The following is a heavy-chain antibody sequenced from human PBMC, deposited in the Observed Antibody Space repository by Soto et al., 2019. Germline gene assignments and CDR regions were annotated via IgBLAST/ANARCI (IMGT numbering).Heavy chain of an antibody. CDR3: ARGRLCSRTNCYLDIMDI. CDR2: TTAYNGNT. J-gene: IGHJ6*02. CDR1: GYTFVNYG. D-gene: IGHD2-2*01. V-gene: IGHV1-18*01. Sequence: QVQLVQSGAEVKKPGASVKVACKASGYTFVNYGISWVRQAPGQGLEWMGWTTAYNGNTNYAQKFQNRVTMTTDTSTSTVYMELRSLRSDDTAVYYCARGRLCSRTNCYLDIMDIWGQGTTVTVSS.